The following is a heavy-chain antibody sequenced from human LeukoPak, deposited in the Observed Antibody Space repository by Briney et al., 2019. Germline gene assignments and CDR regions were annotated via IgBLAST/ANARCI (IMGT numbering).Heavy chain of an antibody. CDR3: ARDHLPLYGDFFDS. J-gene: IGHJ4*02. Sequence: QPGVSLRLSCAASGFTISAYWMSWVRQAPGKGLQWLANIKEDGSEKYYVDSVKGRFTISRDNAKNLLHLQMNSLSAEDTALYYCARDHLPLYGDFFDSWGLGTLVTVSS. D-gene: IGHD4-17*01. CDR2: IKEDGSEK. V-gene: IGHV3-7*01. CDR1: GFTISAYW.